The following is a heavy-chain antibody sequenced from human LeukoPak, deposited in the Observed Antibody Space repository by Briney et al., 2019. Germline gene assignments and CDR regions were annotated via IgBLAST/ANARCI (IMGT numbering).Heavy chain of an antibody. Sequence: PRGSLRLSCAASGFTFSRYAMHWVRQGPGKGLEWVAVISYDGSNEYYADSVKGRFTISRDSSENTLYLQMNSLRVEDTAVYYCARVGYYSSGPFSYFDYWGQGTLVTVSS. D-gene: IGHD3-10*01. CDR3: ARVGYYSSGPFSYFDY. CDR2: ISYDGSNE. V-gene: IGHV3-30-3*01. J-gene: IGHJ4*02. CDR1: GFTFSRYA.